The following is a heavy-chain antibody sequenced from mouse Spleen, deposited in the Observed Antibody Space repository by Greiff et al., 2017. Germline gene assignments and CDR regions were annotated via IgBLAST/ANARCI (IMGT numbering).Heavy chain of an antibody. CDR1: GYTFTDYW. J-gene: IGHJ1*01. V-gene: IGHV1-9*01. Sequence: VQLQQPGAELVMPGASVKMSCKASGYTFTDYWIEWVKQRPGHGLEWIGEILPGSGSTNYNEKFKGKATFTADTSSNTAYMQLSSLTTEDSAIYYCARDGDYDSYYWYFDVWGAGTTVTVSS. CDR2: ILPGSGST. CDR3: ARDGDYDSYYWYFDV. D-gene: IGHD2-4*01.